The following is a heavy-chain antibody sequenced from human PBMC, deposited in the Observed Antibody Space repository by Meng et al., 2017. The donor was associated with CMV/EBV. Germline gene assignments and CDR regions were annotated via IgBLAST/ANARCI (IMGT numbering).Heavy chain of an antibody. CDR3: ASNYDFWSGLDY. Sequence: SVKVSCKASGYTFTSYAMNWVRQAPGQGLEWMGGIIPIFGTANYAQKFQGRVTITTDESTSTAYMELSSLRSEDTAVYYCASNYDFWSGLDYWGQGTLVTVSS. CDR1: GYTFTSYA. CDR2: IIPIFGTA. D-gene: IGHD3-3*01. V-gene: IGHV1-69*05. J-gene: IGHJ4*02.